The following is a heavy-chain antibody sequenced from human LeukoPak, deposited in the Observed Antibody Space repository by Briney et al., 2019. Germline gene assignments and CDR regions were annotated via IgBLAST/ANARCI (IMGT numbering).Heavy chain of an antibody. CDR3: AREFRVLSVAGTVRYFDY. Sequence: ASVKVSCKASGYTFISYGISWVRQAPGQGLEWMGWISAYNGNTNYAQKLQGRVTMTTDTSTSTAYMELRSLRSDDTAVYYCAREFRVLSVAGTVRYFDYWGQGTLVTVSS. CDR1: GYTFISYG. D-gene: IGHD6-19*01. CDR2: ISAYNGNT. V-gene: IGHV1-18*04. J-gene: IGHJ4*02.